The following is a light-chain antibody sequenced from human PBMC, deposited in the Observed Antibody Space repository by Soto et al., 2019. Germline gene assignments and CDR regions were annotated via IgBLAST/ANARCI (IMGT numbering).Light chain of an antibody. V-gene: IGLV2-14*01. J-gene: IGLJ2*01. Sequence: ALTQPASVSGSPGQSITISCTGTSSDVGGYNYVSWYQQHPGKAPKLMIYDVSNRPSGVSNRLSGSKSGNTASLTIAGLQAEDEADYSCSSYTTSNTLIFGGGTQLTVL. CDR3: SSYTTSNTLI. CDR2: DVS. CDR1: SSDVGGYNY.